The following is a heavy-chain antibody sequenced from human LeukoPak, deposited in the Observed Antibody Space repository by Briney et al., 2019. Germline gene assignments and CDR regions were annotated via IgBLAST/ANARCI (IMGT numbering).Heavy chain of an antibody. V-gene: IGHV1-2*06. D-gene: IGHD5-18*01. CDR3: ARDRAVSGYSYMGY. J-gene: IGHJ4*02. CDR2: INPNSGGT. CDR1: GYTFTGYY. Sequence: GASVKVSCKASGYTFTGYYMHWVRQAPGQGLEWMGRINPNSGGTNYAQKFQGRVTMTRDTSISTAYMELSRLRSDDTAVYYCARDRAVSGYSYMGYWGQGTLVTVSS.